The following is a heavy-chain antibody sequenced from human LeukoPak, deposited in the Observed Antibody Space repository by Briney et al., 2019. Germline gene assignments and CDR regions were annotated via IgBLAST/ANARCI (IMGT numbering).Heavy chain of an antibody. CDR1: GGSISSGGYY. J-gene: IGHJ4*02. V-gene: IGHV4-30-4*01. CDR3: ARGDSSGYYYDY. CDR2: IYYSGST. Sequence: TSETLSLTCTVSGGSISSGGYYWSWIRQPPGTGLEWIGYIYYSGSTYSNPSLRSRVTISIDTSKNHFSLKLNSVTAADTAVYYCARGDSSGYYYDYWGQGTLVTVSS. D-gene: IGHD3-22*01.